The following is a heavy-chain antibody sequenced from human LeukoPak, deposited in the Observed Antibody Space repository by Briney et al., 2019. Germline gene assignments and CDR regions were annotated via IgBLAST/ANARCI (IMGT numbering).Heavy chain of an antibody. Sequence: PSETLSLTCAVYGGSLSGYYWSWLRQPPGKGLEWIGEINHSGSTNHNLSLKSRVTISVDTSKNQFSLKLNSVTAADTAVYYCARPRGKTYNWFDPWGKGTEVRV. V-gene: IGHV4-34*01. CDR3: ARPRGKTYNWFDP. J-gene: IGHJ5*02. CDR1: GGSLSGYY. CDR2: INHSGST. D-gene: IGHD3-10*01.